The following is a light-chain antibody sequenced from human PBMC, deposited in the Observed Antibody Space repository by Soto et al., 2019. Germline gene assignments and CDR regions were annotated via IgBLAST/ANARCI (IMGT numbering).Light chain of an antibody. CDR1: SLGSKS. CDR2: DDS. CDR3: QVWESSTDHYV. Sequence: SCELTKAPSVTVAAGQTARITCEGDSLGSKSVHWYQQRPGQAPILVVFDDSDRPSGIHEQFSGSKSGNTATLTFSGVEAGDEADYYCQVWESSTDHYVFGTGTKVTVL. V-gene: IGLV3-21*02. J-gene: IGLJ1*01.